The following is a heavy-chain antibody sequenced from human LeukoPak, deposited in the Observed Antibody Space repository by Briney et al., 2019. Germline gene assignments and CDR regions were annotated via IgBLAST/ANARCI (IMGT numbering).Heavy chain of an antibody. CDR1: GYSFTSYW. Sequence: GESLKISCKGSGYSFTSYWIGWVRQMPGKGLEWMGIIYPGDSDTRYSPSFQGQVTISADKSISTAYLQWSSLKASDTAMYYCARHPPCSGGSCYSQGVAFDIWGQGTMVTVSS. J-gene: IGHJ3*02. D-gene: IGHD2-15*01. CDR3: ARHPPCSGGSCYSQGVAFDI. CDR2: IYPGDSDT. V-gene: IGHV5-51*01.